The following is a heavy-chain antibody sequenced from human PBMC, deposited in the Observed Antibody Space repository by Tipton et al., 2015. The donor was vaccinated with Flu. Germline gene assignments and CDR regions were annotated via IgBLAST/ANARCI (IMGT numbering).Heavy chain of an antibody. V-gene: IGHV3-7*01. J-gene: IGHJ4*02. Sequence: SLRLSCAASGFTFSSYWMSWVRQAPGKGLEWVANIKQDGTAIYYADSVKGRFTISRDNAKNSLSLQMNSLRAEDSAVYYCATRSFALWGQGALVTVSS. CDR2: IKQDGTAI. D-gene: IGHD3-3*01. CDR1: GFTFSSYW. CDR3: ATRSFAL.